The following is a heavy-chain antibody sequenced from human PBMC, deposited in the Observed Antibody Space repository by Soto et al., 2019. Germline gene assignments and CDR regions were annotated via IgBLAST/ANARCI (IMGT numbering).Heavy chain of an antibody. CDR3: ARVASSYYYYGMDV. J-gene: IGHJ6*02. CDR1: GGSISSGAYY. Sequence: QVQLQESGPGLVKASQTLSLTCTVSGGSISSGAYYWSWIRQHPGKGLEWIGYIYHSGSTYYNPSLMMPVAISVDTTKSQCSLKLSSVTAADTAVYYCARVASSYYYYGMDVWGQGTTVTVSS. V-gene: IGHV4-31*01. CDR2: IYHSGST. D-gene: IGHD2-15*01.